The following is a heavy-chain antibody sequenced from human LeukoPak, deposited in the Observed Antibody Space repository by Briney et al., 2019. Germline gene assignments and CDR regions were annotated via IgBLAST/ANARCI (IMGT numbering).Heavy chain of an antibody. J-gene: IGHJ5*02. D-gene: IGHD3-9*01. CDR3: ARHGPYDILTGYYNWFDP. CDR2: IDHSGST. V-gene: IGHV4-34*01. CDR1: GGSFSGYY. Sequence: SETLSLTCAVYGGSFSGYYWSWIRQTPGKGLEWIGEIDHSGSTNYNPSPKSRVTISVDTSKNQFSLKLSSVTAADTAVYYCARHGPYDILTGYYNWFDPWGQGTLVTVSS.